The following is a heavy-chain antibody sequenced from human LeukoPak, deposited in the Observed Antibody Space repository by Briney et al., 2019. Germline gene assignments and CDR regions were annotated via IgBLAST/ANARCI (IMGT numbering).Heavy chain of an antibody. Sequence: GGSLRLSCAASGFTFSNYAMSWVRQAPGKGLEWVSAISGSGGSTYYADSVKGRLTISRDNSKNTLYLQMNSLRAEDTAVYYCAKDFYYDSSGPDYWGQGTLVTVSS. D-gene: IGHD3-22*01. CDR2: ISGSGGST. CDR1: GFTFSNYA. V-gene: IGHV3-23*01. J-gene: IGHJ4*02. CDR3: AKDFYYDSSGPDY.